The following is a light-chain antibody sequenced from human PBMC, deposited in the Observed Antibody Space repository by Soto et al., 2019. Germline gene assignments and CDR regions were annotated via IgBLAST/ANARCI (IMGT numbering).Light chain of an antibody. V-gene: IGLV2-14*01. J-gene: IGLJ1*01. CDR2: EVS. CDR3: SSYTDSRTYV. Sequence: QSVLTQHASVSGSPGQSITISCTGASSDVGGYNYVSWYQQHPGKAPKLMIYEVSNRPSGVSSRFSGSKSGNTASLTISGLQSEDEADYYCSSYTDSRTYVFGTGTKVTVL. CDR1: SSDVGGYNY.